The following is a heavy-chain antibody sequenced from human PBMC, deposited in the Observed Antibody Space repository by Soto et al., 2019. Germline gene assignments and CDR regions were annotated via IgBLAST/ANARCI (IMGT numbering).Heavy chain of an antibody. D-gene: IGHD2-15*01. V-gene: IGHV3-74*01. CDR2: INTDGSST. CDR3: ARRGSGVTRGLHY. J-gene: IGHJ4*02. CDR1: GFTFSSYW. Sequence: EVQLVESGGGLVQPGGSLRLSCAASGFTFSSYWMQWVRQAPGTGLVWISRINTDGSSTSYVDSVQSRFTISRDNGKSTLFLQMNSPRGEDTAVYYCARRGSGVTRGLHYWGQGTLVTVSS.